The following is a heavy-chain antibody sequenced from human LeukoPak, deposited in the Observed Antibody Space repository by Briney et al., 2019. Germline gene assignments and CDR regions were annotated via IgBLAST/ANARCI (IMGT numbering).Heavy chain of an antibody. J-gene: IGHJ4*02. CDR2: INHSGST. CDR3: ARGLVVRGVYFDY. CDR1: GGSSSGYY. Sequence: SETLSLTCAVYGGSSSGYYWSWIRQPPGKGLEWIGEINHSGSTNYNPSLKSRVTISVDTSKNQFSLKLSSVTAADTAVYYCARGLVVRGVYFDYWGQGTLVTVSS. V-gene: IGHV4-34*01. D-gene: IGHD3-10*01.